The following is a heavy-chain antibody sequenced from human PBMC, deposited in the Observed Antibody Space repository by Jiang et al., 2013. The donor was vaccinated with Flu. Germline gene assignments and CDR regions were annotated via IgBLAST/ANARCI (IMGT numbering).Heavy chain of an antibody. J-gene: IGHJ4*02. Sequence: SRVTISVDTSKNQFSLRLSSVTAADTAVYYCARHKDSYGSGIYDYWGQGTLVTVSS. D-gene: IGHD3-10*01. CDR3: ARHKDSYGSGIYDY. V-gene: IGHV4-59*08.